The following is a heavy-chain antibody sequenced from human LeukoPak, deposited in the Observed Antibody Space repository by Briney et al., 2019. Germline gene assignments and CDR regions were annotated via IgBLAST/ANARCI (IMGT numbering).Heavy chain of an antibody. CDR3: ARDRLAVAGRGYDAFDI. J-gene: IGHJ3*02. D-gene: IGHD6-19*01. V-gene: IGHV3-30*04. CDR2: ISYNRSNK. Sequence: GGSLRLSCAASGFTFSSYAMHWVRQAPGKGLEWVAVISYNRSNKYYADSVKGRFTISRDNSKNTLYLQMNSLRAEDTAVYYCARDRLAVAGRGYDAFDIWGQGTMVTVSS. CDR1: GFTFSSYA.